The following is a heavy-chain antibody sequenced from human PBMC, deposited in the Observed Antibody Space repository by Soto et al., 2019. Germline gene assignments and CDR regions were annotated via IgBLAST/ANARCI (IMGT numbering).Heavy chain of an antibody. Sequence: PGGSLRLSCAASGFTFSGSAMDWVRQASGKGLEWVGRIRSNGDSTYYADPVKGRFTISRDNSKNTLYLQMSSLRAVDTAVYYCVHPRSTVQLPPTWGQRTLVTVSS. CDR1: GFTFSGSA. CDR2: IRSNGDST. J-gene: IGHJ5*02. CDR3: VHPRSTVQLPPT. V-gene: IGHV3-64D*06. D-gene: IGHD4-17*01.